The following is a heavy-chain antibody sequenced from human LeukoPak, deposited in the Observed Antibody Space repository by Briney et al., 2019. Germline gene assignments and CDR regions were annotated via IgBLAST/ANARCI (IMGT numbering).Heavy chain of an antibody. V-gene: IGHV3-7*02. D-gene: IGHD6-13*01. CDR3: ARVQQQQVYYFDY. J-gene: IGHJ4*02. Sequence: PGGSLRLSCGASGFTFSRYWMTWVRQAPGKGLEWVANIDQDGSEKHYVDSVKGRFSISRDNAKNSLYLQMNSLRAEDTAVYYCARVQQQQVYYFDYWGQGTLVTVSS. CDR2: IDQDGSEK. CDR1: GFTFSRYW.